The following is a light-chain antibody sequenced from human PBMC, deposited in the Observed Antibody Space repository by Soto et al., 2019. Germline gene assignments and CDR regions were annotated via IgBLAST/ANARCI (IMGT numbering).Light chain of an antibody. J-gene: IGLJ1*01. CDR1: STDFVSYNR. CDR2: EVS. CDR3: SLYTSENAYV. Sequence: QSALTQPPSVSWSPGHSVTISCTGTSTDFVSYNRVSWYQQPPGTAPKLMIYEVSKRPSGVPDRFSGSKSGNTASLTISGLQAADEADYYCSLYTSENAYVFGTGTKVTVL. V-gene: IGLV2-18*01.